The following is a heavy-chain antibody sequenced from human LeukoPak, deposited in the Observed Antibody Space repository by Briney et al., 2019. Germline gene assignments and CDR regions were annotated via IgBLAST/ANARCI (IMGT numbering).Heavy chain of an antibody. CDR2: INHSGNT. Sequence: SETLSLTCAVYGGSFSDYYWSWVRQPPGKGLEWIGEINHSGNTNYNPSLKSRVSISVDTSKNQFSLKLTSVTAADTAVYYCAKSNGYGLVDIWGQGTMVTVSS. CDR1: GGSFSDYY. CDR3: AKSNGYGLVDI. J-gene: IGHJ3*02. D-gene: IGHD3-10*01. V-gene: IGHV4-34*01.